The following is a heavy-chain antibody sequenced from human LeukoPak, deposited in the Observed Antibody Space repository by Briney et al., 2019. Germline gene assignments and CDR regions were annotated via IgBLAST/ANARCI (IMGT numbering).Heavy chain of an antibody. CDR2: ISASGTLT. J-gene: IGHJ6*04. CDR3: AELGITMIGGV. V-gene: IGHV3-48*03. D-gene: IGHD3-10*02. CDR1: GFSFSSYE. Sequence: GSLRLSCAASGFSFSSYEMSWVRQAPGKGLEWISYISASGTLTHYADSVEGRFTISKDNAKNSLYLQMNSLRAEDTAVYYCAELGITMIGGVWGKGTTVTISS.